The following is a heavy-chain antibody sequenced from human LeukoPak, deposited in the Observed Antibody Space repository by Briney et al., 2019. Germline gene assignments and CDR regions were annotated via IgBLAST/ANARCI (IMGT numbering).Heavy chain of an antibody. CDR2: IKHSGST. CDR1: GGSFSGYY. V-gene: IGHV4-34*01. Sequence: PSETLSLTCGVYGGSFSGYYWSWIRQPPGKGLEWVGEIKHSGSTNYNPSLKSRGTISFGKSKKQLFLKLSPVTATDTAVYYCASLWPYQLSAFDIWGQGTMVTVSS. CDR3: ASLWPYQLSAFDI. D-gene: IGHD2-2*01. J-gene: IGHJ3*02.